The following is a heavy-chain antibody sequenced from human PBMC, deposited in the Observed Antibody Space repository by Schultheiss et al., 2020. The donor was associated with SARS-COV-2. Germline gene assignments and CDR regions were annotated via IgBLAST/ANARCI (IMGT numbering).Heavy chain of an antibody. V-gene: IGHV4-31*11. D-gene: IGHD2-2*01. CDR1: GYSISSGGYY. Sequence: SETLSLTCAVSGYSISSGGYYWSWIRQHPGKGLEWVGYIHYSGSTYYNPSLKSRVTISVDTSKNQFSLKLSSVTAADTAVYYCAREGRVPAAPFDYWGQGTLVTVSS. CDR2: IHYSGST. J-gene: IGHJ4*02. CDR3: AREGRVPAAPFDY.